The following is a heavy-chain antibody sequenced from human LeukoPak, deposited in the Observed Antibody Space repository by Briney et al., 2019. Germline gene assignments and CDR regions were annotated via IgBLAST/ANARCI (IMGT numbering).Heavy chain of an antibody. CDR1: GFTFNTYS. CDR2: ISYDGSNK. CDR3: AKSHSSVHRRGYFDY. Sequence: GGSLRLSCAASGFTFNTYSMHWVRQAPGKGLEWVAVISYDGSNKYYADSVKGRFTISRDNSKNTLYLQMNSLRAEDTAVYYCAKSHSSVHRRGYFDYWGQGTLVTVSS. J-gene: IGHJ4*02. V-gene: IGHV3-30-3*02. D-gene: IGHD6-25*01.